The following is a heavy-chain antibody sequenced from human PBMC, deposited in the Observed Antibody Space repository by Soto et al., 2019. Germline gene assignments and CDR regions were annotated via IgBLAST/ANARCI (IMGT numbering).Heavy chain of an antibody. CDR3: GREYCTGSSCPRAHYGLDV. CDR1: GFTFSDHF. CDR2: TASRAESYTT. D-gene: IGHD2-2*01. V-gene: IGHV3-72*01. J-gene: IGHJ6*02. Sequence: GGSLRLSCAASGFTFSDHFMDWVRQAPGKGLEWVGRTASRAESYTTGYAASVKGRFTISRDDSKNSLYLQMNSLKTEDTAVYYCGREYCTGSSCPRAHYGLDVWGQGTTVTVSS.